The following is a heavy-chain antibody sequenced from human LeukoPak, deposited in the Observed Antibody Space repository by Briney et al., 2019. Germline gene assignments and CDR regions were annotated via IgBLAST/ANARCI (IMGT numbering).Heavy chain of an antibody. D-gene: IGHD1-26*01. CDR3: ARARQSWELPTHFDY. Sequence: SETLSLTCAVYGGSFSGYYWSWIRQPPGKGLEWIGEINHSGSTNYNPSLKSRVTISVDTSKNQFSLKLSSVTAADTAVYYCARARQSWELPTHFDYWGQGTLATVSS. CDR2: INHSGST. CDR1: GGSFSGYY. J-gene: IGHJ4*02. V-gene: IGHV4-34*01.